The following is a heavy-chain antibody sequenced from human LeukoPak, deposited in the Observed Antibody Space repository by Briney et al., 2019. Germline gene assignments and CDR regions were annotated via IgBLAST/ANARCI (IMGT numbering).Heavy chain of an antibody. J-gene: IGHJ3*02. D-gene: IGHD1-26*01. CDR2: ISTDGSHK. V-gene: IGHV3-30-3*01. Sequence: GTSLRLSCAASGFTFSNHDLHWVRQARGQGLEWKTGISTDGSHKSYAGSVKGRFTISRDNSKNTLYLQMKSLRAEDTAVYYCARETGSPGAFDIWGQGTMVTVSS. CDR1: GFTFSNHD. CDR3: ARETGSPGAFDI.